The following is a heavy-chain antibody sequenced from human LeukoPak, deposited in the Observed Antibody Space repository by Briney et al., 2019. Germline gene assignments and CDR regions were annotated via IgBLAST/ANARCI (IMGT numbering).Heavy chain of an antibody. CDR1: GFTFSGYG. J-gene: IGHJ4*02. Sequence: GGSLRLSCAASGFTFSGYGMNWVRQAPGKGPKWISYISRSGATIYYADSVKGRFTISRDNAKNSLYLQMSSLGAEDTAIYYCSRDRGGGDIYFDYWGQGTLVTVSS. D-gene: IGHD2-21*02. V-gene: IGHV3-48*03. CDR3: SRDRGGGDIYFDY. CDR2: ISRSGATI.